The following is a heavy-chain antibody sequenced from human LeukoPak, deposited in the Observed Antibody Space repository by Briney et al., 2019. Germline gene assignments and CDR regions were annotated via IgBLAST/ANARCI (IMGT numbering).Heavy chain of an antibody. J-gene: IGHJ4*02. CDR3: ARVGGGYGFYYFDY. D-gene: IGHD2-15*01. CDR2: IYYSGST. Sequence: SQTLSLTCTVSGGSISSGDYYWSWIRQPPGNGLEWIGYIYYSGSTYYNPSLKSRVTISVDTSKNQFSLKLSSVTAADTAVYYCARVGGGYGFYYFDYWGQGTLVTVSS. V-gene: IGHV4-30-4*01. CDR1: GGSISSGDYY.